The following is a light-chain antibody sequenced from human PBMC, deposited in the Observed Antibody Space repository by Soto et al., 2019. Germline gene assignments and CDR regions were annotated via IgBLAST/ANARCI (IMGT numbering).Light chain of an antibody. CDR2: SAS. CDR1: QSVSNN. V-gene: IGKV3-20*01. J-gene: IGKJ1*01. Sequence: IVMPQYPATLSVTPGERATLSCRASQSVSNNLAWYQQKPGQAPRLLIHSASSRATGIPDRFSGSGSGKDFTLIISRLEPEDFAVYYCQQYDSSPRTFGQGTKVDIK. CDR3: QQYDSSPRT.